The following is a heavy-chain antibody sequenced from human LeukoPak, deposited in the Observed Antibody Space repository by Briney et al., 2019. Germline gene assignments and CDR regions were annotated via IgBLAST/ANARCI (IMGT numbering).Heavy chain of an antibody. CDR3: ARGFFVRENPGSWFDP. Sequence: SETLSLTCAVSGGSISTGDYSWNWIRQPPGKGLEWIGYIYRTGHTFYNPSLKSRVTMSVDRSKNQFSLRLTSVTAADTAVYYRARGFFVRENPGSWFDPWGQGTLVTVSP. D-gene: IGHD3-10*02. J-gene: IGHJ5*02. CDR2: IYRTGHT. CDR1: GGSISTGDYS. V-gene: IGHV4-30-2*01.